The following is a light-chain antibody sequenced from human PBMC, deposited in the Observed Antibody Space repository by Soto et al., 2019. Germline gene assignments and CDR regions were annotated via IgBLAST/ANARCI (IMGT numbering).Light chain of an antibody. CDR3: QQRSNWPRAIT. CDR2: DAS. J-gene: IGKJ5*01. Sequence: EIVLTQSPATLSLSPGXXXTLXXXXXXXXSSYLAWYQQKPGQAPRLXIYDASNRATGIPAGFSGSGSGTDFTLTISSLEPEDFAVYYCQQRSNWPRAITFGQGTRLEIK. V-gene: IGKV3-11*01. CDR1: XXXSSY.